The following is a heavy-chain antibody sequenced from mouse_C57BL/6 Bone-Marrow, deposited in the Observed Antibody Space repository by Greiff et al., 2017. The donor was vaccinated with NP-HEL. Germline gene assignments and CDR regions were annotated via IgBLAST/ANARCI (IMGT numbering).Heavy chain of an antibody. Sequence: QVQLQQSGPELVKPGASVKLSCKASGYTFTSYDLNWVKQRPGQGLAWIGWLYPRDGSTKYNEQFKGQATLTVATSSSTAYMELHSLTSEDAAGDFCATNWDWAMDYGGQGTSGTGSS. CDR3: ATNWDWAMDY. J-gene: IGHJ4*01. CDR1: GYTFTSYD. D-gene: IGHD4-1*02. V-gene: IGHV1-85*01. CDR2: LYPRDGST.